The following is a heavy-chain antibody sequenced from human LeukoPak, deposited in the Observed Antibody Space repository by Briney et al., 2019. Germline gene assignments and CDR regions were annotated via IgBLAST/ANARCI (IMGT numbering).Heavy chain of an antibody. V-gene: IGHV3-23*01. Sequence: GGSLRLSCAASGFTFSSYAMSWVRQAPGKGLEWVSAISGSGGSTYYADSVKGRFTISRDNSKNTLYLQMNSLRAEDTAVYYCAKDRGYSSSWCGPDAFDIWGQGTMVTVSS. J-gene: IGHJ3*02. CDR1: GFTFSSYA. CDR2: ISGSGGST. CDR3: AKDRGYSSSWCGPDAFDI. D-gene: IGHD6-13*01.